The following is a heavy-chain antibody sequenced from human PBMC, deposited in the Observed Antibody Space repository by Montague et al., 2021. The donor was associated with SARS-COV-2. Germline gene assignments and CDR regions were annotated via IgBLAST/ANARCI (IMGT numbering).Heavy chain of an antibody. V-gene: IGHV3-48*03. CDR1: GFAFGFYE. Sequence: SLRLSCAASGFAFGFYEMNWVRQSPGKGLEWVSYISCGSSDKYYADSVMGRFTISRDNAESSLYLQMNSLRAEDTAVYYCAPAVPVADDSWGQGTLVTVSS. D-gene: IGHD2-2*01. CDR3: APAVPVADDS. J-gene: IGHJ5*02. CDR2: ISCGSSDK.